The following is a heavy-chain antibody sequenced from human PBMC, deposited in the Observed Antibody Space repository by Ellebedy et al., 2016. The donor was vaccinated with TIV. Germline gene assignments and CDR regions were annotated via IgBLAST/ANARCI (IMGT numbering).Heavy chain of an antibody. V-gene: IGHV3-23*01. Sequence: GESLKISCAASGFRFSGYAMNWVRQAPGKGLESVAAIDGGGGATYYPDSMRGRFIISRDNSRNTLYLQVNSLRAEDTAVYYCAKGVEGYCSHDSCHAYDCWGQGTLVAVSS. CDR1: GFRFSGYA. CDR3: AKGVEGYCSHDSCHAYDC. J-gene: IGHJ4*02. D-gene: IGHD2-15*01. CDR2: IDGGGGAT.